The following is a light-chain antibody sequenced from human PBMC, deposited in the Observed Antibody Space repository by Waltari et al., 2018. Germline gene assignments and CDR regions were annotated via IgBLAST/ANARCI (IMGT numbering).Light chain of an antibody. CDR2: EVS. Sequence: QSALTQPASVSGTPGQSITISCTGTSSDVGAYTYVSWYQQHPGKAPKLLIYEVSKRASGVPDRFSGSKSGNTASLTVSGLQAEDEADYYCASRGASKVFGGGTKLTVL. J-gene: IGLJ2*01. CDR1: SSDVGAYTY. CDR3: ASRGASKV. V-gene: IGLV2-8*01.